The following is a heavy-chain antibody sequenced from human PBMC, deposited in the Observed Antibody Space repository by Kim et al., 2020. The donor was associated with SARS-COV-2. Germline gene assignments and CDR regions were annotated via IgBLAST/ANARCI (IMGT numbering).Heavy chain of an antibody. V-gene: IGHV1-8*01. Sequence: GHAKKFQGGVPMTRNTSISTAYMELSSLRSEDTAVYYCARGVPYEAFDYWGQGTLVTVSS. J-gene: IGHJ4*02. CDR3: ARGVPYEAFDY. D-gene: IGHD2-2*01.